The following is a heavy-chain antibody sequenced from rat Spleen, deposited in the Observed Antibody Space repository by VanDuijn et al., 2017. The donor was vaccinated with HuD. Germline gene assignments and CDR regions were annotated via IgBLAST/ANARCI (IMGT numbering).Heavy chain of an antibody. CDR2: IRNKAIGYTT. D-gene: IGHD1-10*01. V-gene: IGHV7-7*01. CDR1: GFTFNYYW. Sequence: EVQLVESGGGLVQPGRSLKLSCVASGFTFNYYWMTWIRQAPGKAPEWLGFIRNKAIGYTTEYNPSVKGRFTISRDNTQNMLYLQMNTLRAEDNATYYCAGGTTLFDYWGQGVMVTVSS. CDR3: AGGTTLFDY. J-gene: IGHJ2*01.